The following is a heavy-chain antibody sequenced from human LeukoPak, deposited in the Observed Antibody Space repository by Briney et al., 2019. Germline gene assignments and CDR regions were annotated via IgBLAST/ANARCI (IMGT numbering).Heavy chain of an antibody. CDR3: AKDLLQWPYFDY. D-gene: IGHD6-19*01. J-gene: IGHJ4*02. Sequence: GGSLRLSCAASGFIFSSYAMSWVRQAPGKGLEWVSAISGSGGSTYYADSVKGRFPISRDNSKNTLYLQMNSLRAEDTAVYYCAKDLLQWPYFDYWGQGTLVTVSS. V-gene: IGHV3-23*01. CDR1: GFIFSSYA. CDR2: ISGSGGST.